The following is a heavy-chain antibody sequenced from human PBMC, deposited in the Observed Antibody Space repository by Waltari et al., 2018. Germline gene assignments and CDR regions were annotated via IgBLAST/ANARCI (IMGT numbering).Heavy chain of an antibody. Sequence: EVQLVQSGVEVKKPGESLQISCKASGYSFTNYCIGWVRQMPGKGLEWMGIMNPGDSDTRYSPSFQGQVTVSADKSISTAYLQWSSLKASDSAMYYCAGAVSGTAWFDPWGQGTLVTVSS. CDR3: AGAVSGTAWFDP. J-gene: IGHJ5*02. CDR2: MNPGDSDT. D-gene: IGHD6-19*01. V-gene: IGHV5-51*03. CDR1: GYSFTNYC.